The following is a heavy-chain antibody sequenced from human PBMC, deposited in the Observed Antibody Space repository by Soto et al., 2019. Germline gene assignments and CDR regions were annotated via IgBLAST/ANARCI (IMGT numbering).Heavy chain of an antibody. CDR1: GFTFSSYA. CDR2: ISGSDGST. D-gene: IGHD2-2*01. V-gene: IGHV3-23*01. J-gene: IGHJ4*02. CDR3: AKDSSYPAAEPDY. Sequence: EVQLLESGGGLVQPGGSLRLSCAASGFTFSSYAMSWVRQAPGKGLEWVSGISGSDGSTYYADSVKGRFTISRDNSKNTLYLQMNSLRAEDTGVYYCAKDSSYPAAEPDYWGQGTLVTVSS.